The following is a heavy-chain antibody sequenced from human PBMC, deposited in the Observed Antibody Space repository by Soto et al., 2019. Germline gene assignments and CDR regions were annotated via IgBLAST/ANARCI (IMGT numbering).Heavy chain of an antibody. CDR2: ISSSGSTI. V-gene: IGHV3-11*01. D-gene: IGHD1-1*01. Sequence: QVQLVESGGGLVKPGGSLRLSCAASGFTFSDYYMSWIRQAPGKGLEWVSYISSSGSTIYYADSVKGRFTISRDNAKNSLYLQMNSLRAEVTALYYCARETLSGTSYYYYYGMDVLGQGTTVTVSS. J-gene: IGHJ6*02. CDR1: GFTFSDYY. CDR3: ARETLSGTSYYYYYGMDV.